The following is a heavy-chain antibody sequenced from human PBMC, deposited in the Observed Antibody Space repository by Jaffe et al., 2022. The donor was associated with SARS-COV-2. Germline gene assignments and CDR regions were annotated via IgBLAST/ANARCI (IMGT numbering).Heavy chain of an antibody. CDR3: AGRSGSTDDAFDI. D-gene: IGHD1-26*01. J-gene: IGHJ3*02. CDR2: IYYSGST. CDR1: GGSISSYY. V-gene: IGHV4-59*01. Sequence: QVQLQESGPGLVKPSETLSLTCTVSGGSISSYYWSWIRQPPGKGLEWIGYIYYSGSTNYNPSLKSRVTISVDTSKNQFSLKLSSVTAADTAVYYCAGRSGSTDDAFDIWGQGTMVTVSS.